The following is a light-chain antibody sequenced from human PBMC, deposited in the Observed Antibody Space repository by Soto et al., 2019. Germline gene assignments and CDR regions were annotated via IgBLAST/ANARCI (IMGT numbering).Light chain of an antibody. CDR1: SSNIGSHT. J-gene: IGLJ3*02. CDR2: GDD. V-gene: IGLV1-44*01. CDR3: ASWDDRLNGTV. Sequence: QSALTQPPSTSGTPGQRVAISCSGTSSNIGSHTVNWYQQLPGTAPKLLIYGDDQRPSGIPDRFPGSKSGTSASLAISGRHSEDGVYSYCASWDDRLNGTVCGGGTKRTVL.